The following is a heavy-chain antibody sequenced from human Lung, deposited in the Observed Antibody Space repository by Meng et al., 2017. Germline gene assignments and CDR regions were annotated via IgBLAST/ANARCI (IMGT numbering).Heavy chain of an antibody. V-gene: IGHV4-34*01. CDR1: GGSFSDYY. CDR2: INHSGST. D-gene: IGHD4-11*01. J-gene: IGHJ4*02. Sequence: QGSLQQWGAGLLKPSETLSLTCVVSGGSFSDYYGSWIRQPPGKGLEWIGEINHSGSTNYNPSLESRATISVDTSQNNLSLKLSSVTAADSVVYYCARGPTTMAHDFDYWGQGTLVTVSS. CDR3: ARGPTTMAHDFDY.